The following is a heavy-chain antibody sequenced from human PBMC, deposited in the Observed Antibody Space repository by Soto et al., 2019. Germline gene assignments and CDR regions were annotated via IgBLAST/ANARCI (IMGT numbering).Heavy chain of an antibody. CDR1: GGSISSYY. J-gene: IGHJ4*02. D-gene: IGHD1-26*01. CDR3: AIRYGGNLDY. Sequence: QVQLQESGPGLVKPSETLSLTCTVSGGSISSYYWSWIRQPPGKGLEWIGYIYYSGGTNYNPSLKSRVTLTVDSSQNHFALKLISVTAAHTGGYYCAIRYGGNLDYWGQGTLAAVSS. CDR2: IYYSGGT. V-gene: IGHV4-59*08.